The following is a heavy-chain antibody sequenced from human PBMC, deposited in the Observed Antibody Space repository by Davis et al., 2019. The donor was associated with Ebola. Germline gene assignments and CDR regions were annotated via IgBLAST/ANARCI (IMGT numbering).Heavy chain of an antibody. J-gene: IGHJ4*02. Sequence: GESLKISCAASGLTFSSYGMHWVRQAPGKGLEWVAVIWYDGSNKFYADSVKGRFTISRDNSKNMLYLQMNSLRAEDTAVYYCARVSSHGDPDYWGQGTLVTVSS. D-gene: IGHD4-17*01. V-gene: IGHV3-33*01. CDR3: ARVSSHGDPDY. CDR1: GLTFSSYG. CDR2: IWYDGSNK.